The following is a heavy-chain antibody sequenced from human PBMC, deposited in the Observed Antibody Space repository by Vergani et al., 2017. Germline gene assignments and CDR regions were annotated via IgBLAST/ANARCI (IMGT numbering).Heavy chain of an antibody. CDR3: ARGKDCGGSSCNGSPYYGLDL. J-gene: IGHJ6*02. CDR1: GFTFSSYA. D-gene: IGHD2-15*01. CDR2: INTDGSWT. V-gene: IGHV3-74*02. Sequence: EVQLLESGGGLVQPGGSLRLSCAASGFTFSSYAMSWVRQAPGKGLEWVSRINTDGSWTTYADSVKGRFTISRDNAKNTLYLQMNSLRVEETAVYYCARGKDCGGSSCNGSPYYGLDLWGQGTTVTVSS.